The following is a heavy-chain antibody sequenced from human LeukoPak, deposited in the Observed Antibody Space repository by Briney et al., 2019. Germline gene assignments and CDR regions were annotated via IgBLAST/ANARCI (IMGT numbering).Heavy chain of an antibody. V-gene: IGHV4-39*07. Sequence: SETLSLTCTVSGGSFNTDSYYWGWIRQPPGKGLEWIAYMYYSGTTYYNPSLKSRVTISIDTSKNQFSLNLNSVTAADTAVYYCARGSGRPYSSSSDDDYYYYMDVWGKGTTVTVSS. D-gene: IGHD6-6*01. CDR3: ARGSGRPYSSSSDDDYYYYMDV. J-gene: IGHJ6*03. CDR1: GGSFNTDSYY. CDR2: MYYSGTT.